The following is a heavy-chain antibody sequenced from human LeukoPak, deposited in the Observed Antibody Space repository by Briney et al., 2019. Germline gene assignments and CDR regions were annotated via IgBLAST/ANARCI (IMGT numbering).Heavy chain of an antibody. CDR3: ARDRYHYASGMREIGY. CDR1: GFTFSDYY. Sequence: GGSLRLSCAASGFTFSDYYMAWIRQAPGKGLEWVSYISGGGTMYYADSVKGRFSISRDNAKNALYLQINSLRAEDTAVYYCARDRYHYASGMREIGYWGQGTLVTVSS. V-gene: IGHV3-11*01. CDR2: ISGGGTM. J-gene: IGHJ4*02. D-gene: IGHD3-10*01.